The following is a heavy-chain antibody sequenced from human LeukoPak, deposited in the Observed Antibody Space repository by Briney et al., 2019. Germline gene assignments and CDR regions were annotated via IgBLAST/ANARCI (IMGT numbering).Heavy chain of an antibody. J-gene: IGHJ4*02. V-gene: IGHV4-30-4*01. CDR3: ARDIRYGRGPSDYFDY. D-gene: IGHD5-18*01. CDR1: GGSIGCGDYY. Sequence: SQTLSLTCTVSGGSIGCGDYYWSWIRQPPGKGLKWIGYIFYSGSTYYNPSLKSRVTISVDTSKNQFSLKLSSVTAADTAVYYCARDIRYGRGPSDYFDYWGQGTLVTVSS. CDR2: IFYSGST.